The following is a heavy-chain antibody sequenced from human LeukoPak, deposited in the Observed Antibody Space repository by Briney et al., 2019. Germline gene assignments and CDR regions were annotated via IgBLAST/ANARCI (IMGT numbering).Heavy chain of an antibody. CDR3: ARVELLWFGELLYPNWFDP. J-gene: IGHJ5*02. D-gene: IGHD3-10*01. Sequence: PSETLSLTCTVSGVSISSSSYYWGWLRQPPGKGLEWIGSIYYRGSTFYNPSLKSRVTISVDTSKNQFSLTLSSVTAADTAVYYCARVELLWFGELLYPNWFDPWGQGTLVTVSS. CDR1: GVSISSSSYY. V-gene: IGHV4-39*01. CDR2: IYYRGST.